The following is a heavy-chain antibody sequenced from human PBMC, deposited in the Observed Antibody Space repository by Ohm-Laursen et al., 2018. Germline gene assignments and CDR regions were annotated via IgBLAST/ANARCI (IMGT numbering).Heavy chain of an antibody. Sequence: GESLRISCKGSGYSFTSYWIGWVRQMPGKGLEWMGIIYPDDSDTRYSPSFQGQVTISVDKSITTAYLQWSSLKASDTAMYYCTRQVREKYGLDVWGQGTTVTVSS. J-gene: IGHJ6*02. CDR1: GYSFTSYW. CDR3: TRQVREKYGLDV. D-gene: IGHD5-24*01. CDR2: IYPDDSDT. V-gene: IGHV5-51*01.